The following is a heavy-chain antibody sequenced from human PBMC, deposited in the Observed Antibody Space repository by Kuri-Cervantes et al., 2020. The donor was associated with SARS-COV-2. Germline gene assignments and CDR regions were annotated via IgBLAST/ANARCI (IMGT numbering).Heavy chain of an antibody. CDR2: ISGSGGST. CDR1: GFTFSSYA. Sequence: GGSLRLSCAASGFTFSSYAMSWVRQAPGKGLEWVSAISGSGGSTYYADSVKGRFTISRDNSKNTLYLQMNSLRAEDTAVYYCAREGERAGYYYYYYYMDVWGKGTTVTVSS. D-gene: IGHD3-16*01. V-gene: IGHV3-23*01. CDR3: AREGERAGYYYYYYYMDV. J-gene: IGHJ6*03.